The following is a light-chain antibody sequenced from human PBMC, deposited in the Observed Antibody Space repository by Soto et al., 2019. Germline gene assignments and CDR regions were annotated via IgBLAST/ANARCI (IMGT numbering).Light chain of an antibody. CDR2: GAS. CDR3: QQYNDWPLT. Sequence: EIVLTQSPGTLSLSPGERGTLSCRASQNLGTMYLAWFQQKSGQAPRLLIYGASTRATGIPARFSGTGSGTEFTLTISSLQSEDFALYYCQQYNDWPLTFGQGTKVDIK. J-gene: IGKJ1*01. CDR1: QNLGTMY. V-gene: IGKV3-15*01.